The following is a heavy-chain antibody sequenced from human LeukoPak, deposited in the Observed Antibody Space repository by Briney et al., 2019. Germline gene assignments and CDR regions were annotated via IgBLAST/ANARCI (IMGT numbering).Heavy chain of an antibody. CDR2: ISGGGGST. CDR3: AKDPGGSYGSGDYFDY. V-gene: IGHV3-23*01. J-gene: IGHJ4*02. D-gene: IGHD1-26*01. Sequence: GSLRLFCAASGFTFSSYAMSWVRQAPGKGLEWVSTISGGGGSTYYADSVKGRFTISRDNSKNTFYLQMNSLRAEDTAVYYCAKDPGGSYGSGDYFDYWGQGTLVTVSS. CDR1: GFTFSSYA.